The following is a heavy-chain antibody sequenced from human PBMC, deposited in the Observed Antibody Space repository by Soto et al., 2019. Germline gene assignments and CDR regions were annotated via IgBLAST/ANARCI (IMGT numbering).Heavy chain of an antibody. V-gene: IGHV3-21*06. CDR1: GFTFRNYN. CDR3: ARDIAATGGDYFDS. Sequence: EVQLVESGGGLGKAGGSLRLFCTASGFTFRNYNMNWVRQAPGKGLEWVSSISTGGAYMFYADSVKGRFTISRDNAQNSLFLQIDSPRAEDTAVYYCARDIAATGGDYFDSWGQGTLVTVSS. J-gene: IGHJ4*02. D-gene: IGHD4-17*01. CDR2: ISTGGAYM.